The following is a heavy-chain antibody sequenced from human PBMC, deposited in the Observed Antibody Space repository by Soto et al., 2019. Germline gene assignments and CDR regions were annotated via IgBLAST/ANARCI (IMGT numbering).Heavy chain of an antibody. Sequence: EVQLVESGGGLEKPGGSLGLSCAASGLPLSTAGMNWVRKAQGKGLEWVGRSKGRTDGGTIDYAAPVKGRLTISRDDSKSTLYLQMNSLKTEDTAVYYCTTDRRGVRWNYGMDVWGQGTTVTVSS. D-gene: IGHD1-1*01. CDR2: SKGRTDGGTI. CDR1: GLPLSTAG. CDR3: TTDRRGVRWNYGMDV. V-gene: IGHV3-15*07. J-gene: IGHJ6*02.